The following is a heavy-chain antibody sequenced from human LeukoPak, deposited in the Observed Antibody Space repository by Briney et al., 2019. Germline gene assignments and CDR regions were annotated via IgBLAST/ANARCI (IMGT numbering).Heavy chain of an antibody. J-gene: IGHJ4*02. CDR2: IRYDGSNK. CDR1: GFTFSSYG. D-gene: IGHD3-10*01. CDR3: AKTLGYYGSGSYSFDY. Sequence: GGSLRLSCAASGFTFSSYGMHWVRQAPGKGLEWVAFIRYDGSNKYYADSVKGRFTISRDNSKNTLYLQMNSLRAEDTAVYYCAKTLGYYGSGSYSFDYWGQGTLVTVSS. V-gene: IGHV3-30*02.